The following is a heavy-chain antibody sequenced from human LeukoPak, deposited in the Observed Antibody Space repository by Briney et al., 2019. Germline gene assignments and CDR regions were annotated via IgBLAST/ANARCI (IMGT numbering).Heavy chain of an antibody. V-gene: IGHV3-23*01. CDR2: VSNSGYHT. CDR3: ARHDGSSFIYYIDH. D-gene: IGHD1-26*01. Sequence: GGSLRLSCAASGFSVTICAMSWVRQAPDKGLEWVSTVSNSGYHTWYADSVKGRFTISRDSYTNTLHLQICSLRAEDTALYYCARHDGSSFIYYIDHWGQGALVTVSS. CDR1: GFSVTICA. J-gene: IGHJ4*02.